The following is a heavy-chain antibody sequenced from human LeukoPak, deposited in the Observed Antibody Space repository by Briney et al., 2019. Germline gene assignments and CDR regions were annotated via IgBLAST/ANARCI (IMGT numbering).Heavy chain of an antibody. V-gene: IGHV4-4*07. Sequence: SETLSLTCTVSGVSFSSYYWTWIRQPAGKGLEWIGRIYSSGNTNYNPSLESRVTMSIDTSKKQISLKLSSVTAADTAVYYCARDGGYGSGSALWGQGTLITVSS. CDR3: ARDGGYGSGSAL. CDR2: IYSSGNT. CDR1: GVSFSSYY. D-gene: IGHD3-10*01. J-gene: IGHJ4*02.